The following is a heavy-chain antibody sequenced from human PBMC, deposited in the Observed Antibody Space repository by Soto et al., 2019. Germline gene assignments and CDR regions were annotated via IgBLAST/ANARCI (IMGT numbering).Heavy chain of an antibody. CDR1: CESSSRCAYY. V-gene: IGHV4-31*03. CDR3: ARSVFP. J-gene: IGHJ5*02. CDR2: IYYIGST. Sequence: PLSLTCTVSCESSSRCAYYWNWIRQHPGKGLEWIGYIYYIGSTYYNPSLKSRVTISLDTSKNQFSLKLSSVTAADTAVYYCARSVFPWGQGTLVTVSS.